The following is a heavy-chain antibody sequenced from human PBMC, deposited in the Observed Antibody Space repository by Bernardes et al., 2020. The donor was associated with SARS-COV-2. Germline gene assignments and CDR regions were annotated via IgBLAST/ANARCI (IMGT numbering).Heavy chain of an antibody. D-gene: IGHD4-17*01. CDR3: AHHTVTTIFDY. CDR2: IYWDDDK. CDR1: GFSLSTSGVG. J-gene: IGHJ4*02. V-gene: IGHV2-5*02. Sequence: SGPTLLKPTQTLTLTCPFSGFSLSTSGVGVGWIRQPPGKALEWLALIYWDDDKRYSPSLKSRLTITKDTSKNQVVLTMTNMDPVDTATYYCAHHTVTTIFDYWGQGTLVTVSS.